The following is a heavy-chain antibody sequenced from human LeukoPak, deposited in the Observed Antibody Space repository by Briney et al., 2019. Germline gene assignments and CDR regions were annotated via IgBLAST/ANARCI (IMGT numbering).Heavy chain of an antibody. D-gene: IGHD3-22*01. CDR2: MNPNSGNT. J-gene: IGHJ3*02. CDR3: ARLFGTADSSGYYYVDAFDI. Sequence: ASVKVSCKASGYTFTSYDINWVRQATGQGLEWMGWMNPNSGNTGYAQKFQGRVTMTRNTSISTAYMELSSLRSGDTAVYYCARLFGTADSSGYYYVDAFDIWGQGTMVTVSS. V-gene: IGHV1-8*01. CDR1: GYTFTSYD.